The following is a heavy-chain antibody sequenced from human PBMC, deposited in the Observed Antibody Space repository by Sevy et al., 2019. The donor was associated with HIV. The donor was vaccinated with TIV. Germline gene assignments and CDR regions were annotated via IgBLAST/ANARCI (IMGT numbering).Heavy chain of an antibody. J-gene: IGHJ4*02. CDR1: RFTFKNYG. CDR2: IWYDGSDK. V-gene: IGHV3-33*01. D-gene: IGHD3-22*01. Sequence: GGSLRLSCAASRFTFKNYGMHWVRQAPGKGLEWVAVIWYDGSDKYYTDPVKGRFTISRDNSKNTLYLQMNSLRVEDTAVYYCARGYYSDSSGLAGEYRGQGTLVTVSS. CDR3: ARGYYSDSSGLAGEY.